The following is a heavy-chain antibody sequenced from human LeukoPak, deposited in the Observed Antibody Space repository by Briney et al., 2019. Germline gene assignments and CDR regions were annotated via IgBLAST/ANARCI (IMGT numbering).Heavy chain of an antibody. CDR3: AKSDHGNGDYDY. V-gene: IGHV3-30*18. CDR2: ISYDGSKK. CDR1: GFTFSSYA. D-gene: IGHD1-26*01. Sequence: PGGSLRLSCAASGFTFSSYAMHWVRQAPGKGLEWVAIISYDGSKKYYADSVKGRFTVSRDNSKNTLYLQMNSLKAEDTALYYCAKSDHGNGDYDYWGQGTLVTVSS. J-gene: IGHJ4*02.